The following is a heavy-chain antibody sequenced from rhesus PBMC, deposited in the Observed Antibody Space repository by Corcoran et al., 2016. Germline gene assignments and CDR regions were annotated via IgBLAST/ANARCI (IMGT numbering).Heavy chain of an antibody. D-gene: IGHD3-34*01. CDR3: ARVGRPYYFAY. CDR1: GASSSSNY. V-gene: IGHV4S2*01. J-gene: IGHJ4*01. Sequence: QVQLQEAGPGLVKPSETLPLTCAVSGASSSSNYWTWSRQAPGKGREWIGRICGGGGSPRYNPSLTSRVTISFDPSKNLFSLKLSSVTAADTAVYYCARVGRPYYFAYWGQGVLVTVSS. CDR2: ICGGGGSP.